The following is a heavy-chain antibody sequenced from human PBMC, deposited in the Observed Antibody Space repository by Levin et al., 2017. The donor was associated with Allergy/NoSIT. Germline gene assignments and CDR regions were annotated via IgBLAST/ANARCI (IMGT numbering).Heavy chain of an antibody. D-gene: IGHD6-19*01. V-gene: IGHV1-2*02. CDR3: ARVPLDGYSSGWGFDY. CDR2: INPNSGGT. Sequence: ASVKVSCKASGYTFTGYYMHWVRQAPGQGLEWMGWINPNSGGTNYAQKFQGRVTMTRDTSISTAYMELSRLRSDDTAVYYCARVPLDGYSSGWGFDYWGQGTLVTVSS. CDR1: GYTFTGYY. J-gene: IGHJ4*02.